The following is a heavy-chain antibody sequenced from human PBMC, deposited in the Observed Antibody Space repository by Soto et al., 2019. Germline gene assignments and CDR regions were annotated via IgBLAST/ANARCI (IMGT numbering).Heavy chain of an antibody. D-gene: IGHD3-22*01. Sequence: GGSLRLSCAASGFTFSSYGMHWVRQAPGKGLEWVAVISYDGSNKYYADSVKGRFTISRDNSKNTLYLQMNSLRAEDTAVYYCAKMDSSGYHDLSSLWGMDVWGQGTTVTVSS. CDR2: ISYDGSNK. J-gene: IGHJ6*02. CDR3: AKMDSSGYHDLSSLWGMDV. V-gene: IGHV3-30*18. CDR1: GFTFSSYG.